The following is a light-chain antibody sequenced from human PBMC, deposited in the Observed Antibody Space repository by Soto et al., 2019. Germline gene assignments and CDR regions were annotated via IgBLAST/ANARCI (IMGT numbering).Light chain of an antibody. V-gene: IGKV1-5*01. J-gene: IGKJ1*01. Sequence: DIQMTQSPSTLSASVGDRVTITCRASQSISTWLAWYQQKAGKAPKVLIYDALSLESGVPSRFSGSGSGTEFTLTISSLEPDDFATYFCQQYNNYPCTVGQVTKLYIK. CDR3: QQYNNYPCT. CDR1: QSISTW. CDR2: DAL.